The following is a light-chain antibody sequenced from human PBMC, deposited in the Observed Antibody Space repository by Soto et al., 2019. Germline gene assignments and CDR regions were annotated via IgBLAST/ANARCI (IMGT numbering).Light chain of an antibody. J-gene: IGLJ3*02. V-gene: IGLV1-44*01. CDR1: SSNIGSNT. Sequence: QAVLTQPPAASGTPGQRVTISCSGSSSNIGSNTVNWYQQLPGTAPKLLIYSNNQRPSGVPDRFSGSKSGTSASLAIGGRQSEDEADYYCAAWDDSLNGWVFGGGTKVTVL. CDR2: SNN. CDR3: AAWDDSLNGWV.